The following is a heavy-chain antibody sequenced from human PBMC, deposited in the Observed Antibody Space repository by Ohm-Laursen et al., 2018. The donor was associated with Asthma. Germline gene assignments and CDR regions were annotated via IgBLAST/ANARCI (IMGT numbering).Heavy chain of an antibody. CDR3: ARIGPEWELPGREYSLHH. V-gene: IGHV3-7*01. D-gene: IGHD1-26*01. J-gene: IGHJ1*01. CDR1: GFTFSSHC. Sequence: SLRLSCAASGFTFSSHCMSWVRQAPGKGLEWLANIKEDGSDKHYVDSVRGRFTISRDNAKNSVYPQMNSLRAEDTALYYCARIGPEWELPGREYSLHHWGEGTLVTVSS. CDR2: IKEDGSDK.